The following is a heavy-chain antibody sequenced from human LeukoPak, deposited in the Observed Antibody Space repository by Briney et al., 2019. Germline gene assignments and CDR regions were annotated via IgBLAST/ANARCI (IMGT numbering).Heavy chain of an antibody. CDR3: ARVGYSSSWYIDY. D-gene: IGHD6-13*01. CDR1: GFTFSSYR. V-gene: IGHV3-74*01. Sequence: GGSLRLSCAASGFTFSSYRMHWVRQAPGKGLVWVSRINSDGSSTSYADSVKGRITISRDNAKNTLYLQMNSLRAEDTAVYYCARVGYSSSWYIDYWGQGTQVTVSS. J-gene: IGHJ4*02. CDR2: INSDGSST.